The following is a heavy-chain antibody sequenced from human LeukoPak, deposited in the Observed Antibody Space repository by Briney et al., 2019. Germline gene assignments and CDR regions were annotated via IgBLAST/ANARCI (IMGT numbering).Heavy chain of an antibody. Sequence: PSETLSLTCTVSGGSMNFYYWSWIRQSPGKGLECIGYIYYSGSTYYNPSLKSRVTISVDTSKNQFSLNPDPVTAADTAVYYCARRAGIGQAYFDYWGQGTLVTVSS. J-gene: IGHJ4*02. CDR3: ARRAGIGQAYFDY. CDR1: GGSMNFYY. CDR2: IYYSGST. V-gene: IGHV4-59*08.